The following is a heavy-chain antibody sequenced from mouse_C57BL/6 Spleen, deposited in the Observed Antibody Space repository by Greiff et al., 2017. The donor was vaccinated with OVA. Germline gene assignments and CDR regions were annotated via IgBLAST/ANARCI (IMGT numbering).Heavy chain of an antibody. CDR2: IWGVGST. Sequence: QVQLKESGPGLVAPSQSLSITCTVSGFSLTSYGVDWVRQSPGKGLEWLGVIWGVGSTNYNSALKSRLSISKDNSKSQFFLQMHRLHPDVTAMYYCSRDGPYAMDYWGQGTSVPVSS. CDR3: SRDGPYAMDY. V-gene: IGHV2-6*01. J-gene: IGHJ4*01. CDR1: GFSLTSYG.